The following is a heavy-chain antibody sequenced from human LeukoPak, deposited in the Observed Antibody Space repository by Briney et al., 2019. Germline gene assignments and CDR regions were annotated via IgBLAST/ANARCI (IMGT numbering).Heavy chain of an antibody. CDR1: GFTFRNYW. CDR3: AELGITMIGGV. V-gene: IGHV3-7*01. CDR2: IKQDGREK. Sequence: PGGSLRLSCVASGFTFRNYWMSWVRQAPGKGLEWVANIKQDGREKYYVDSVKDRFTISRDNAKNSLFLQMNSLRAEDTAVYYCAELGITMIGGVWGKGTTVTISS. D-gene: IGHD3-10*02. J-gene: IGHJ6*04.